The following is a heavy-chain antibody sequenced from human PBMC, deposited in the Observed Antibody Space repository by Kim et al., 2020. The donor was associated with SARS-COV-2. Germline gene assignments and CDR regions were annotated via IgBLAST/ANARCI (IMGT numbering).Heavy chain of an antibody. J-gene: IGHJ6*02. Sequence: YAKSRKGRFTITRDNSKNTLYLQMNSLRAEDTAVYYCARVTHYYYGMDVWGQGTTVTVSS. CDR3: ARVTHYYYGMDV. V-gene: IGHV3-30*01. D-gene: IGHD2-15*01.